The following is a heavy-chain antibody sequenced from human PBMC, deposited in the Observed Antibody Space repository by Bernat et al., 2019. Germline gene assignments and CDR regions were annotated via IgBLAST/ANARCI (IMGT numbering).Heavy chain of an antibody. D-gene: IGHD3-3*01. J-gene: IGHJ3*02. Sequence: QVQLVQSGAEVKKPGASVKVSCKASGYTFTSYGISWVRQAPGQGLEWMGWISAYNGNTHYAQKLQGRVTMTTDTSTSTAYMELRSLRSEDTAVYYCARDFWSGYYISGDAFDIWGQGTMVTVSS. CDR3: ARDFWSGYYISGDAFDI. CDR1: GYTFTSYG. V-gene: IGHV1-18*01. CDR2: ISAYNGNT.